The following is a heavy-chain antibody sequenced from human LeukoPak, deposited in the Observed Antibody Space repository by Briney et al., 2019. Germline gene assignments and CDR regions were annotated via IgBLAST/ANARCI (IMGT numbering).Heavy chain of an antibody. V-gene: IGHV3-21*01. Sequence: GGSLRLSCAASGFTFSSYSMNWVRQAPGKGLEWVSSISSSSSYIYYADSVKGRFTISRDNAKNSLYLQMNSLRAEDTAVYYFARGGLAVAGIYYYYYYYMDVWGKGTTVTVS. CDR3: ARGGLAVAGIYYYYYYYMDV. CDR1: GFTFSSYS. CDR2: ISSSSSYI. D-gene: IGHD6-19*01. J-gene: IGHJ6*03.